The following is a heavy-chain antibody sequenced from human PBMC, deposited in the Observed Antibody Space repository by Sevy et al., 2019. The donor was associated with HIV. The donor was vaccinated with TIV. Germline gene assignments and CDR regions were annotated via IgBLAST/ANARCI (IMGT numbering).Heavy chain of an antibody. D-gene: IGHD5-18*01. CDR2: IWYDGSNK. CDR1: GFTFSSYG. J-gene: IGHJ4*02. CDR3: ARDSVNTAMSSP. V-gene: IGHV3-33*01. Sequence: GGSLRLSCAASGFTFSSYGMHWVRQAPGKGLEWVAVIWYDGSNKYYADSVKGRFTISRDNSKNTLYLQMNSLRAEDTAVYYCARDSVNTAMSSPWGQGTLVTVSS.